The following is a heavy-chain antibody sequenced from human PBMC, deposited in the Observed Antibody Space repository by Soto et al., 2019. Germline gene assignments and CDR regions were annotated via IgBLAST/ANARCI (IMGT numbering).Heavy chain of an antibody. Sequence: QVQLVESGGGVVQPGRSLRLSCAASGFTFSSYGMHWVRQAPGKGPEWVAVISYDGSNKYYADSVKGRFTISRDNSKNTLYLQMNSLRAEDTAVYYCAKDYLDSSWYVRYYYYGMDVWGQGTTVTVSS. J-gene: IGHJ6*02. D-gene: IGHD6-13*01. CDR2: ISYDGSNK. CDR1: GFTFSSYG. V-gene: IGHV3-30*18. CDR3: AKDYLDSSWYVRYYYYGMDV.